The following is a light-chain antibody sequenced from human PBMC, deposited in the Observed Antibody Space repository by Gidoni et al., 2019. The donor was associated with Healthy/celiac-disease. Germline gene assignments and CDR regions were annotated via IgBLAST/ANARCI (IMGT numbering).Light chain of an antibody. CDR1: QSVSSSY. CDR3: QQYGSSPWT. J-gene: IGKJ1*01. Sequence: EIVLTPSPGTLSLSPGERATLSCRASQSVSSSYLAWYQQKPGQAPRLLIYGASSRATGIPDRFSGSGSGTDFTLTISRLEPEDFAVYDCQQYGSSPWTFGQGTKVEIK. V-gene: IGKV3-20*01. CDR2: GAS.